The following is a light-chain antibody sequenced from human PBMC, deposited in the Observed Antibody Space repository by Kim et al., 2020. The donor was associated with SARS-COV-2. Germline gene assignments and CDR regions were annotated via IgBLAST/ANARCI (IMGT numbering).Light chain of an antibody. Sequence: RATINCKASQSVLHSSNNKNYLAWYQQKPGPPTKLLIYWASAREAGVPDRLSGSWAGTHFTLTISSLQAEDVAVYSCQQYYSPPYTFGQGTKLEI. CDR3: QQYYSPPYT. CDR1: QSVLHSSNNKNY. V-gene: IGKV4-1*01. CDR2: WAS. J-gene: IGKJ2*01.